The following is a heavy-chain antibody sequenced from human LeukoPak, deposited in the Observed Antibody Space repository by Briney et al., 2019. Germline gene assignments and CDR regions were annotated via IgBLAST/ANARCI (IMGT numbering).Heavy chain of an antibody. CDR2: ISSSGSTI. CDR1: GFTFSDYY. CDR3: ARAGFLITFGGVIS. Sequence: PGGSLRLSCAASGFTFSDYYMSWIRQAPGKGLEWVSSISSSGSTIYYAGSVKGRFTISRDNAKNSLYLQMNSLRAEDTAIYYCARAGFLITFGGVISWGQGTLVTVSS. V-gene: IGHV3-11*04. D-gene: IGHD3-16*02. J-gene: IGHJ5*02.